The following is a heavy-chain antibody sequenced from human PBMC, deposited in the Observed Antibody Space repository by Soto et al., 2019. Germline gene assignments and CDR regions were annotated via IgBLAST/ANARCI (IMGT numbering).Heavy chain of an antibody. V-gene: IGHV1-46*01. D-gene: IGHD3-16*02. CDR2: INPSGGST. J-gene: IGHJ4*02. CDR1: GYTFTSYY. Sequence: ASVKVSCKASGYTFTSYYMHWVRQAPGQGLEWMGIINPSGGSTSYAQKFQGRVTMTRDTSTSTVYMELSSLRSEDTAVYYCARGGLRLGELSFPGYWGQGTLVTVSS. CDR3: ARGGLRLGELSFPGY.